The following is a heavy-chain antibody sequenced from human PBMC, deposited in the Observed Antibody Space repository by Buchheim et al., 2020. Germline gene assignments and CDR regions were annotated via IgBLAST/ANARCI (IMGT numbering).Heavy chain of an antibody. Sequence: QVQLQESGPGLVKPSETLSLTCAVSGGSISSDYWGWIRQTPGKGLEWIGYRSHSGTTNYHPSLKSRVTISLDTSKNQFSLKLSSVTAADTAVYYCAGFPSVRQLYYYYGMDVWGQGTT. V-gene: IGHV4-59*12. CDR3: AGFPSVRQLYYYYGMDV. CDR2: RSHSGTT. J-gene: IGHJ6*02. D-gene: IGHD5/OR15-5a*01. CDR1: GGSISSDY.